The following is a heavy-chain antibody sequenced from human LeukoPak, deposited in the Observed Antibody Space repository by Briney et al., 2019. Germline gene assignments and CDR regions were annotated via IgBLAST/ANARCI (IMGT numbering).Heavy chain of an antibody. V-gene: IGHV1-69*04. CDR3: ARDSSGSSPNFDY. D-gene: IGHD1-26*01. CDR2: IIPILNTT. CDR1: GGTFNSYG. J-gene: IGHJ4*02. Sequence: SVKVSCKASGGTFNSYGITWVRQAPGQGLEWMGRIIPILNTTNYAQKFQGRVTFTADKSTSTAYTELSSLRSEDTAVYYCARDSSGSSPNFDYWGQGTLVTVSS.